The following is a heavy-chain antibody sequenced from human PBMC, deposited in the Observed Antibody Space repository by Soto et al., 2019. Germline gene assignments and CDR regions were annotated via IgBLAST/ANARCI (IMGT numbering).Heavy chain of an antibody. CDR2: IIPIFGTA. D-gene: IGHD3-3*01. CDR3: ARDSGFWSGYYPDSYYGMDV. J-gene: IGHJ6*02. CDR1: GGTFSSYA. V-gene: IGHV1-69*13. Sequence: SVKGSCKASGGTFSSYAISWVRQAPGQGLEWMGGIIPIFGTANYAQKFQGRVTITADESTSTAYMELSSLRSEDTAVYYCARDSGFWSGYYPDSYYGMDVWGQVTTVTASS.